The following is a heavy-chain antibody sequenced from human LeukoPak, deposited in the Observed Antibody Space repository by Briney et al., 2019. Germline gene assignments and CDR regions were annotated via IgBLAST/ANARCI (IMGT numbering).Heavy chain of an antibody. J-gene: IGHJ4*02. CDR2: MNPNSANT. CDR3: ARGQMPYYYDRSGYYYESDY. Sequence: ASVKVSCKASGYTFTSYDINWVRQATGQGLAWMGWMNPNSANTGYAQKFQGRVTMTRNTSISTAYMELSSLRSEDTAVYYCARGQMPYYYDRSGYYYESDYWGQGTLVTVSS. CDR1: GYTFTSYD. V-gene: IGHV1-8*01. D-gene: IGHD3-22*01.